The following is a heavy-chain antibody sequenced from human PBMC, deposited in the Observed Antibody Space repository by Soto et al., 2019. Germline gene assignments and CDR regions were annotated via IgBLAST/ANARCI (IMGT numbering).Heavy chain of an antibody. CDR1: GGSISSYY. Sequence: PSETLSLTCTVSGGSISSYYWSWIRQPPGKGLEWIGYIYYSGSTNYNPSLKSRVTISVDTSKNQFSLKLSSVTAADTAVYYCAXGGSVVVVPPATYGMDVWGQGTTVTVSS. J-gene: IGHJ6*02. V-gene: IGHV4-59*01. D-gene: IGHD2-2*01. CDR2: IYYSGST. CDR3: AXGGSVVVVPPATYGMDV.